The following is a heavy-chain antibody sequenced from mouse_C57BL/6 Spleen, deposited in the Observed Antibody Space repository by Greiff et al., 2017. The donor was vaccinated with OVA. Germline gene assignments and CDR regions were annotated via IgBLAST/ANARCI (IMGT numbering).Heavy chain of an antibody. CDR3: AKLIYYDYGGRYFDV. V-gene: IGHV5-17*01. D-gene: IGHD2-4*01. Sequence: EVHLVESGGGLVKPGGSLKLSCAASGFTFSDYGMHWVRQAPEKGLEWVAYISSGSSTIYYADTVKGRFTISRDNAKNTLFLQMTSLRSEDTAMYYCAKLIYYDYGGRYFDVWGTGTTVTVSS. CDR1: GFTFSDYG. J-gene: IGHJ1*03. CDR2: ISSGSSTI.